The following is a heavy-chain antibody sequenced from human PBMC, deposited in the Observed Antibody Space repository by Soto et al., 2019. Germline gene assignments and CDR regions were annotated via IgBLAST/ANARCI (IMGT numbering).Heavy chain of an antibody. J-gene: IGHJ5*02. D-gene: IGHD3-22*01. V-gene: IGHV3-11*01. CDR3: ARGAYFYDSLGYYNWFDP. CDR2: ISSSDGNI. CDR1: GFTFSDYY. Sequence: QVQLVESGGGLVKPGGSLRLSCAASGFTFSDYYMSWIRQAPGKGLERVSYISSSDGNIYYADSVKGRFTISRDNAKNSLYLQMNSLRAEDTAVYYCARGAYFYDSLGYYNWFDPWGQGTLVTVSS.